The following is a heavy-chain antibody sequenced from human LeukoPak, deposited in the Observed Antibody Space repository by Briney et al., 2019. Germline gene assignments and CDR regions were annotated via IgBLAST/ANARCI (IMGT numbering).Heavy chain of an antibody. CDR1: GFTFSNYA. V-gene: IGHV3-23*01. CDR2: ISGSGSST. CDR3: AKLAGAAAGRNLDY. Sequence: GGSLRLSCAASGFTFSNYAMSWVRQAPGKGLEWVSAISGSGSSTYYADSVKGRFTISRDNSKNTLYLQMNSLRAEDTAVYYCAKLAGAAAGRNLDYWGQGTLVTVSS. J-gene: IGHJ4*02. D-gene: IGHD1-26*01.